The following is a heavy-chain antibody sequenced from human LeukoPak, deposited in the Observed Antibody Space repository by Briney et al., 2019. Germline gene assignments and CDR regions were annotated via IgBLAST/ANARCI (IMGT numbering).Heavy chain of an antibody. J-gene: IGHJ4*02. CDR3: ASRYSSGWYRV. Sequence: GGSLRLSCAASGFTFSSYSMNWVRQAPGKGLEWVSSISSSSSYIYYADSVKGRFTISRDNAKNSLYLQMNSLRAEDTAVYYCASRYSSGWYRVWGQGTLVTVSS. D-gene: IGHD6-19*01. CDR1: GFTFSSYS. CDR2: ISSSSSYI. V-gene: IGHV3-21*01.